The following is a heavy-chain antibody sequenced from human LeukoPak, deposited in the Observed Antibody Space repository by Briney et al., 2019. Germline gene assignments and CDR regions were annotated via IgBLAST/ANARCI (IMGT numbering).Heavy chain of an antibody. Sequence: KPGGSLGLSCAASGFTFRDYPMTWVRQAPGKGLEWVSSIGTTGDYKHYADSFNGRFTVSRDNAKNSLYLQMDSLRPEDTAIYYCTRAWVESALNNWRYWGQGTPVTVPS. CDR3: TRAWVESALNNWRY. V-gene: IGHV3-21*01. CDR1: GFTFRDYP. CDR2: IGTTGDYK. D-gene: IGHD1/OR15-1a*01. J-gene: IGHJ4*02.